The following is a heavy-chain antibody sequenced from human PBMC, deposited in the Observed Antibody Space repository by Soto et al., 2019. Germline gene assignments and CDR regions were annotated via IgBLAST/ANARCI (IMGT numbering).Heavy chain of an antibody. CDR1: GFSLSTSGVG. Sequence: QITLKESGPTLVKPTQTLTLTCTFSGFSLSTSGVGVGWIRLPPGKALDWLALIYWNDDKRNSPSLKSRHTITKDTPKNQVVLTMPHMDPVDTATYYCAHRRRIAVPWYNWFGPWGQGTLVNVSS. V-gene: IGHV2-5*01. D-gene: IGHD6-19*01. CDR2: IYWNDDK. J-gene: IGHJ5*02. CDR3: AHRRRIAVPWYNWFGP.